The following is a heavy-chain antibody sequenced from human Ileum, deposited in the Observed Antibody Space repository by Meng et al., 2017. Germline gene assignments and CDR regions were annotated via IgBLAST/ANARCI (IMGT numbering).Heavy chain of an antibody. V-gene: IGHV1-18*01. D-gene: IGHD2-15*01. J-gene: IGHJ3*02. CDR2: ISAYTDSP. Sequence: ASVKVSCKASGYSFISYGISWVRQAPGQGLEWMGWISAYTDSPKYVQNLQGRVTMTTDTTTNTIYMEVRSLRSDGTDVYYCARDFMCSDGSCLDVFDIWGQGTMVTVSS. CDR3: ARDFMCSDGSCLDVFDI. CDR1: GYSFISYG.